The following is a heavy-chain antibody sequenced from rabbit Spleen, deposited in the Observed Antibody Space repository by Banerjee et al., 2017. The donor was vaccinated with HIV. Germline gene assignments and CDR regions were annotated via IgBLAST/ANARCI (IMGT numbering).Heavy chain of an antibody. Sequence: SCIAGSSSGFTYYATWAKGRFTISKTSSTTVTLQMTSLTAADTATYFCAREAAFYFVLWGPGTLVTVS. V-gene: IGHV1S40*01. CDR3: AREAAFYFVL. CDR2: IAGSSSGFT. D-gene: IGHD4-1*01. J-gene: IGHJ4*01.